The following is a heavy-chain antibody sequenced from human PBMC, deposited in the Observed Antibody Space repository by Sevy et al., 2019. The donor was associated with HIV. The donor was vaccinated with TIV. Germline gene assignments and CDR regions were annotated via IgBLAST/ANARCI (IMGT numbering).Heavy chain of an antibody. D-gene: IGHD3-22*01. CDR2: IKRDGSEK. CDR3: ARDSTYFDGTYYYDNFDI. J-gene: IGHJ3*02. V-gene: IGHV3-7*01. Sequence: GESLKISCAASGFTFSTYWMTWVRQAPEKGLEWVANIKRDGSEKSYLDSVKGRFTISRDNSKNSLYLQMNSLRAEDTAVYYCARDSTYFDGTYYYDNFDIWGQGTMVTVSS. CDR1: GFTFSTYW.